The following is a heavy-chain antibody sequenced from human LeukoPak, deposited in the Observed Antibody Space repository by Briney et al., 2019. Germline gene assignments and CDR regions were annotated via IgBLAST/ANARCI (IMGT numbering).Heavy chain of an antibody. Sequence: PGESLRLSCAASANYWMHWFRQAPGKGLLWVSHINSDGSWTSYADSVKGRFTISKDNAKNTVYLQMNSLRAEDTAVYYCDTFYETYWGRGTLVTVSS. CDR3: DTFYETY. D-gene: IGHD2/OR15-2a*01. J-gene: IGHJ4*02. CDR1: ANYW. CDR2: INSDGSWT. V-gene: IGHV3-74*01.